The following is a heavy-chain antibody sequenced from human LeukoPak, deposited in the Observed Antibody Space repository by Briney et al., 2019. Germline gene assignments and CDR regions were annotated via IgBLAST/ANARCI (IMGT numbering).Heavy chain of an antibody. CDR2: ISGNGVNT. V-gene: IGHV3-23*01. J-gene: IGHJ5*02. D-gene: IGHD2-21*02. CDR3: VQGLVYCFADCPRAT. CDR1: GSTFSTYG. Sequence: GGSLRLSCAASGSTFSTYGMTWVRQAPGKGLELVSHISGNGVNTNYVDSVKGRFTISRDNFKNTLYLQMSGLRVEDTAVYYCVQGLVYCFADCPRATWGQGTLVTVSS.